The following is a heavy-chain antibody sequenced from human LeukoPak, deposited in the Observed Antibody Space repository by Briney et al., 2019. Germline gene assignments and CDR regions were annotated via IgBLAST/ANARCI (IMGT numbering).Heavy chain of an antibody. Sequence: SETLSLTCAVSGGSITTTNWWSWVRQPPGKGLEWIGEVHLSGATNYNPSLESRVGMSIDKSKNHLSLEVTSVTAADTAIYYCTRESGAFSPFGFWGQGTLLTVSS. CDR3: TRESGAFSPFGF. D-gene: IGHD1-26*01. CDR1: GGSITTTNW. CDR2: VHLSGAT. V-gene: IGHV4-4*02. J-gene: IGHJ4*02.